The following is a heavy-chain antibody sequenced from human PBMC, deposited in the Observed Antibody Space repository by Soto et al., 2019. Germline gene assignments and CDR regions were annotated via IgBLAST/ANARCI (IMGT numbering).Heavy chain of an antibody. D-gene: IGHD6-19*01. CDR2: ISYDGSNK. Sequence: SLRLSCAASGFTFSSYGMQGVRQAPGKGLEWVAVISYDGSNKYYADSVKGRFTISRDNSKNTLYLQMNSLRAEDTAVYYCAKDPRARYSSAMYYFDYWGQGTLLTVSS. CDR1: GFTFSSYG. J-gene: IGHJ4*02. V-gene: IGHV3-30*18. CDR3: AKDPRARYSSAMYYFDY.